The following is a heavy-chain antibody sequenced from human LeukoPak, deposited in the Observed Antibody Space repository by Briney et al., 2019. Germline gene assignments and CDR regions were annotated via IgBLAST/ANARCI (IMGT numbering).Heavy chain of an antibody. CDR1: GYTFTIYD. V-gene: IGHV1-2*02. CDR2: INPNSGGT. CDR3: ARDGSSGYYHFWFDP. D-gene: IGHD3-22*01. Sequence: ASVTVSFTASGYTFTIYDINWVRQAPGQGLELMGWINPNSGGTNYAQKFQGRGTMTRDTAISKAYMELSRLRSDDTAVYYCARDGSSGYYHFWFDPWGQGTLVTVSS. J-gene: IGHJ5*02.